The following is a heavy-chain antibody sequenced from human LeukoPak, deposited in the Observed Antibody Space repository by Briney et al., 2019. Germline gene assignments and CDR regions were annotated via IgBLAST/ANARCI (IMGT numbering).Heavy chain of an antibody. CDR1: GYTFTSYY. D-gene: IGHD2-15*01. V-gene: IGHV1-46*01. Sequence: GASVKVSCKASGYTFTSYYMHWVRQAPGQGLEWMGIINPSGGSTSYAQKFQGRVTMTRDMSTSTVYMELSSLRSEGTAVCYCATPYCSGGSCYSPEYFQHWGQGTLVTVSS. CDR2: INPSGGST. J-gene: IGHJ1*01. CDR3: ATPYCSGGSCYSPEYFQH.